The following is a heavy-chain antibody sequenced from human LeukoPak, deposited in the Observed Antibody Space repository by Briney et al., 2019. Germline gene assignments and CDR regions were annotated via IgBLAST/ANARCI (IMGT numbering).Heavy chain of an antibody. J-gene: IGHJ4*02. CDR3: ARSRVPAGKYCSGGSCYGGFDY. CDR1: GYTFTSYA. Sequence: GASVKVSCKASGYTFTSYAMHWVRQAPGQRLEWMGWINAGNGNTKYSQKFQGRVTITRDTSASTAYMELSSLRSEDTAVYYCARSRVPAGKYCSGGSCYGGFDYWGQGTLATVSS. CDR2: INAGNGNT. D-gene: IGHD2-15*01. V-gene: IGHV1-3*01.